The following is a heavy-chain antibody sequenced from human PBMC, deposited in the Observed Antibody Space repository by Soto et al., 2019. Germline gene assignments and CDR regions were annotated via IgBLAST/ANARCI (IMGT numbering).Heavy chain of an antibody. CDR1: GFTFSSYG. V-gene: IGHV3-33*01. D-gene: IGHD3-3*01. CDR3: ARGGPGGIRSAPSDY. Sequence: QVQLVESGGGVVQPGRSLRLSCAASGFTFSSYGMHWVRQAPGKGLEWVAVIWYDGSNKYYADSVKGRFTISRDNSKNTLYLQMNNLRDEDMAVYYCARGGPGGIRSAPSDYWGQGTLVTVSS. CDR2: IWYDGSNK. J-gene: IGHJ4*02.